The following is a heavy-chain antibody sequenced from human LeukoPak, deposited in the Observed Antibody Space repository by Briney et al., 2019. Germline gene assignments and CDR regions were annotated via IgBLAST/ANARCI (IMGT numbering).Heavy chain of an antibody. CDR3: ARGKRMASSSWHYYYYGMDV. V-gene: IGHV4-34*01. Sequence: PSETLSLTCAVCGGSFSGYYWSWIRQPPGKGLEWIGEINHSGSTNYNPSLKSRVTISVDTSKNQFSLKLSSVTAADTAVYYCARGKRMASSSWHYYYYGMDVWGQGTTVTVSS. D-gene: IGHD6-13*01. J-gene: IGHJ6*02. CDR1: GGSFSGYY. CDR2: INHSGST.